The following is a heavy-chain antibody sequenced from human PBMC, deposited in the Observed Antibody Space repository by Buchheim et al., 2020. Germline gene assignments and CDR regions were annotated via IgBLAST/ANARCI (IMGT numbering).Heavy chain of an antibody. CDR3: ARSTGDCSGGVCYSDFDY. J-gene: IGHJ4*02. CDR1: GFSFSYYA. Sequence: QVLLVESGGGVVQPGRSLRLSCVASGFSFSYYAMQWVRQAPGRGPQWVAVISNDGINKHYADSVKGRFSISRDTSKNTMYLQMNSLRTEDTAVYYCARSTGDCSGGVCYSDFDYWGQGTL. V-gene: IGHV3-30-3*01. D-gene: IGHD2-15*01. CDR2: ISNDGINK.